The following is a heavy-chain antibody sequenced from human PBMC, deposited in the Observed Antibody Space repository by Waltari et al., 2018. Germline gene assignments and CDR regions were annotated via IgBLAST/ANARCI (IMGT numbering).Heavy chain of an antibody. CDR1: GFTFSNYY. D-gene: IGHD2-15*01. J-gene: IGHJ4*02. CDR2: RNGDESAK. CDR3: VRDGLIHAADY. Sequence: EVQLVESGGNLVQPGGSLRLSCVASGFTFSNYYMMWVRQAPGKGLERVANRNGDESAKNYMDSVRGRFTISRDNAKNSVYMQLNSLRDDDTAVYYCVRDGLIHAADYWGQGTLVSVSS. V-gene: IGHV3-7*01.